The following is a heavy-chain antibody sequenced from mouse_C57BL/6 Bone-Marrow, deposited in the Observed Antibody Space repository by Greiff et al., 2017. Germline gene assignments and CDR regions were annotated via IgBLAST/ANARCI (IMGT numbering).Heavy chain of an antibody. CDR1: GYAFSSSW. D-gene: IGHD1-1*01. Sequence: QVQLQQSGPELVKPGASVKISCKASGYAFSSSWMNWVKQRPGKGLEWIGRIYPGDGDTNYNGKFKGKATLTADKSSSTAYMQLSSLTSEDSAVYFCARWRVLLRQSDYWGQGTTLTVSS. V-gene: IGHV1-82*01. CDR3: ARWRVLLRQSDY. J-gene: IGHJ2*01. CDR2: IYPGDGDT.